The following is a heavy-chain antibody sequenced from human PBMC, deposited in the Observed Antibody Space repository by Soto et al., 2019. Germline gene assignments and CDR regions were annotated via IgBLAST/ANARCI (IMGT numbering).Heavy chain of an antibody. CDR2: INPNSGGT. CDR3: ARGGGHKLLWFGELLNYFDY. D-gene: IGHD3-10*01. V-gene: IGHV1-2*04. CDR1: GYTFTGYY. J-gene: IGHJ4*02. Sequence: ASVKVSCKASGYTFTGYYMHWVRQARGQGLEWMGWINPNSGGTNYAQKFQGWVTMTRDTSISTAYMELSRLRSDDTAVYYCARGGGHKLLWFGELLNYFDYWGQGTLVTVSS.